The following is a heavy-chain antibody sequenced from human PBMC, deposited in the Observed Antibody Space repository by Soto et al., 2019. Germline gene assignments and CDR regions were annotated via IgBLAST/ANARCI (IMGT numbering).Heavy chain of an antibody. V-gene: IGHV3-23*01. Sequence: EVQLLESGGGLVQPGGSLRLSCAASGFTFSSYAMSWVRQAPGKGLEWVSAISGSGGSTYYADSVKGRFTISRDNSKNTLYLQMNSLRAEDTAVYYCAALFGYGDYAGWYWGQGTLVTVSS. CDR2: ISGSGGST. CDR1: GFTFSSYA. D-gene: IGHD4-17*01. CDR3: AALFGYGDYAGWY. J-gene: IGHJ4*02.